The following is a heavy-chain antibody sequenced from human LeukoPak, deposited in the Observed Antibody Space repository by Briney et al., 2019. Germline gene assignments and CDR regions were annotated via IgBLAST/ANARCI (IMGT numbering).Heavy chain of an antibody. CDR1: GGPIYSYY. CDR2: LYPGVST. V-gene: IGHV4-4*07. Sequence: SETLSLTCTVSGGPIYSYYWSWIRQTAGKGLEWIGRLYPGVSTDYNPSLKSRVTMSVDTSKKQFALKLSAVTAADTAAYYCARLKFYDSTGYSPGHYMDVWDKGTTVRVSS. D-gene: IGHD3-22*01. CDR3: ARLKFYDSTGYSPGHYMDV. J-gene: IGHJ6*03.